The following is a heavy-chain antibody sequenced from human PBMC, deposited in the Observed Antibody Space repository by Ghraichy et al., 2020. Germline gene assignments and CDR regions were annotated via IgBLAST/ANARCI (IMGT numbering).Heavy chain of an antibody. CDR2: IYTSGST. D-gene: IGHD3-3*01. V-gene: IGHV4-4*07. CDR3: ARSHRSYYDFWSGFRSYGMDV. Sequence: SETLSLTCTVSGGSISSYYWSWIRQPAGKGLEWIGRIYTSGSTNYNPSLKSRVTMSVDTSKNQFSLKLSSVTAADTAVYYCARSHRSYYDFWSGFRSYGMDVWGQGTTVTVSS. CDR1: GGSISSYY. J-gene: IGHJ6*02.